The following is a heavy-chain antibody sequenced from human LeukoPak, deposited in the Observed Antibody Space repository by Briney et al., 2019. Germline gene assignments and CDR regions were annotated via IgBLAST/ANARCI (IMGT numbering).Heavy chain of an antibody. Sequence: GGSLRLSCAASGFTFNNYNMNWVRQAPGKALEWVSSITSSGAYIFYADSVKGRFTITRDNAKDSLYLQMNSLGPEDTAVYYCARDPYSGNYGNYYYYYMDVWGKGTTVTISS. CDR1: GFTFNNYN. V-gene: IGHV3-21*01. D-gene: IGHD1-26*01. CDR2: ITSSGAYI. J-gene: IGHJ6*03. CDR3: ARDPYSGNYGNYYYYYMDV.